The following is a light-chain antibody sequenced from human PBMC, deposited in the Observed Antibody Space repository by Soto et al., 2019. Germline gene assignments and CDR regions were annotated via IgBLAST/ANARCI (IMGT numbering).Light chain of an antibody. CDR3: QQYDNLPLT. Sequence: DIQMTQFLSSLSASVGDRVTITCQASQDISNYLNWYQQKPGKAPKLLIYDASNLETGVPSRFSGSGSGTDFTFTISSLQPEDIATYYCQQYDNLPLTFGGGTKVDIK. CDR1: QDISNY. J-gene: IGKJ4*01. CDR2: DAS. V-gene: IGKV1-33*01.